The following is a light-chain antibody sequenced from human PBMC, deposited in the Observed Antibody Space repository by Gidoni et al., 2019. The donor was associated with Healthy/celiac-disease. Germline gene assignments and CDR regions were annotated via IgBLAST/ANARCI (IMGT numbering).Light chain of an antibody. CDR2: AAS. CDR1: QSMSSY. J-gene: IGKJ1*01. Sequence: DIQLTQSPSSLSASVGDRVTITCRASQSMSSYLNWYQQKPGKAPKLLIYAASSLQSGVPSRFSGSGAGTDFTLTISSLQPEDFATYYCQQSYSTPPTFGQXTKVEIK. CDR3: QQSYSTPPT. V-gene: IGKV1-39*01.